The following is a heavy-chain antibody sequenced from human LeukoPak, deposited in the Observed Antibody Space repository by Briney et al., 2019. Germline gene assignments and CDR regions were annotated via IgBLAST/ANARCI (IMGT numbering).Heavy chain of an antibody. CDR2: INHSGNT. V-gene: IGHV4-4*02. J-gene: IGHJ6*03. CDR1: GGSISSNNC. CDR3: ARREPHGDYGGKIRYYYYMDV. D-gene: IGHD4-23*01. Sequence: SETLSLTCAVSGGSISSNNCWSWVRQPPGKGLEWIGEINHSGNTNSNPSLKSRVTMSVDTSKNQFSLKLSSLTAADTAMYYCARREPHGDYGGKIRYYYYMDVWGKGTTITISS.